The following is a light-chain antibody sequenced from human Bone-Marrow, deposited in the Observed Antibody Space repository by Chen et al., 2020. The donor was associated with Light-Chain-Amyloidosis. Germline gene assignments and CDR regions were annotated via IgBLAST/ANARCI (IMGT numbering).Light chain of an antibody. CDR3: SSYSSGSTFVI. CDR1: SSDVGSYNR. V-gene: IGLV2-18*02. CDR2: EVS. Sequence: QSALTQPPSVSGSPGQSVTLSCTGASSDVGSYNRVSWYQQPPGTVPKLLIYEVSNRPSGVPDRFSASKSGNTASLTISGLQAEDEADYYCSSYSSGSTFVIFGGGTKLTGL. J-gene: IGLJ2*01.